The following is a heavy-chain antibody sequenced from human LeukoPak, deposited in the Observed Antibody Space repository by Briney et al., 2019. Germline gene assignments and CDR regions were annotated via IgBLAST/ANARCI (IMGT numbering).Heavy chain of an antibody. CDR2: ISSSSSTI. CDR1: GFTFSSYS. V-gene: IGHV3-48*04. J-gene: IGHJ4*02. Sequence: GGSLRLSCAASGFTFSSYSMNWVRQAPGKGLERVSYISSSSSTIYYADSVKGRFTISRDNAKNSLYLQMNSLRAEDTALYYCARSENDFDYWGQGTLVTVSS. CDR3: ARSENDFDY.